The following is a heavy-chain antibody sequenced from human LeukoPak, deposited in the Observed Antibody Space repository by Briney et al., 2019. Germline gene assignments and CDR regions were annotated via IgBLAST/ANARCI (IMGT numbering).Heavy chain of an antibody. CDR1: GFTFSTYA. Sequence: GGSLRLSCAASGFTFSTYAMHWVRQAPGKGLEWVGLVTSNGRTKYYADSVKGRFTVSRGDSKNTLYLQMNSLGAEDTAVYYCARIFSAYLYYFDYWGQGTLVTVSS. D-gene: IGHD2-21*01. J-gene: IGHJ4*02. CDR2: VTSNGRTK. V-gene: IGHV3-30*04. CDR3: ARIFSAYLYYFDY.